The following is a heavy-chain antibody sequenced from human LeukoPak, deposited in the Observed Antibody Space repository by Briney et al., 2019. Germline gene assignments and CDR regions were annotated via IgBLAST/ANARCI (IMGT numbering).Heavy chain of an antibody. CDR1: GGSISSGGYS. CDR3: ARDGSRLDSSGYYIGY. CDR2: IYHSGST. J-gene: IGHJ4*02. D-gene: IGHD3-22*01. Sequence: KPSETLSLTCAVSGGSISSGGYSWSWIRQPPGKGLEWIGYIYHSGSTYYNPSLKSRVTISVDRSKNQFSLKLSSVTAADTAVYYCARDGSRLDSSGYYIGYWGQGTLVTVSS. V-gene: IGHV4-30-2*01.